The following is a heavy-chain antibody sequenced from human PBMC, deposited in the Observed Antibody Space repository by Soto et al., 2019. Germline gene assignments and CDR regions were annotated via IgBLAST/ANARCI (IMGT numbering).Heavy chain of an antibody. CDR3: ARHRGRETMVRGVQHYYYYTDV. CDR1: GGSISSSSYY. J-gene: IGHJ6*03. V-gene: IGHV4-39*01. CDR2: IYYSGST. D-gene: IGHD3-10*01. Sequence: QLQLQESGPGLVKPSETLSLTCTVSGGSISSSSYYWGWIRQPPGKGLEWIGSIYYSGSTYYNPSLKSRVTISVDTSKNQFSLKLSSVTAADTAVYYCARHRGRETMVRGVQHYYYYTDVWGKGTTVTVSS.